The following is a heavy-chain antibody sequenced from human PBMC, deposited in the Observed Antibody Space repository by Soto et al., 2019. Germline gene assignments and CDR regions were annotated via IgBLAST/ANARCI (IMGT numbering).Heavy chain of an antibody. Sequence: SETLSLTCAVYGGSFSGYYWSWIRQPPGKGLEWIGEINHSGSTNYNPSLKSRVTISVDTSKNQFSLKLSSVTAADTAVYYCARVAGSSGYYYYYGMDVWGQGTKVTVSS. J-gene: IGHJ6*02. CDR2: INHSGST. D-gene: IGHD6-6*01. CDR1: GGSFSGYY. CDR3: ARVAGSSGYYYYYGMDV. V-gene: IGHV4-34*01.